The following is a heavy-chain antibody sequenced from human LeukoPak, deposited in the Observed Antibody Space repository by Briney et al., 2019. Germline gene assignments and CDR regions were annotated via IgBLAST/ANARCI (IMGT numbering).Heavy chain of an antibody. D-gene: IGHD5-18*01. V-gene: IGHV3-74*01. CDR3: AKDIGRLGGYSYGWELDY. CDR2: INSDGSIT. CDR1: GFTFSSHW. J-gene: IGHJ4*02. Sequence: QPGGSLRLSCAASGFTFSSHWMHWVRQAPGKGLVWVSRINSDGSITSYADSVKGRFTISRDNAKNTLNLQMNSLRAEDTALYYCAKDIGRLGGYSYGWELDYWGQGTLVTVSS.